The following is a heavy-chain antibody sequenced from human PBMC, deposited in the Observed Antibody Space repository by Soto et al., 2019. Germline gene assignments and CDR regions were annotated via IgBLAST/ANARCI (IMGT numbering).Heavy chain of an antibody. CDR1: GGSFSGYY. D-gene: IGHD2-21*01. CDR3: ARAFFVTARGIRGDSCPFGY. J-gene: IGHJ4*02. CDR2: INHSGVS. Sequence: PSETLSLTCAVYGGSFSGYYWTWIRQPPGKGLEWIGEINHSGVSNYNPSLKSRVTFSVDTSKNHFSLMLRSVTAADTGVYYCARAFFVTARGIRGDSCPFGYWGQETRVTAPS. V-gene: IGHV4-34*01.